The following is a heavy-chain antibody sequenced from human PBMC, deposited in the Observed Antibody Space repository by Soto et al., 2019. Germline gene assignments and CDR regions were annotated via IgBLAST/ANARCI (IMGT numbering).Heavy chain of an antibody. J-gene: IGHJ4*02. CDR2: IYYSGST. V-gene: IGHV4-59*01. Sequence: SETLSLTCTVSDGSISSYYWRWIRQPPGKGLEWIGYIYYSGSTNYNPSLKSRVTISVDTSKNQFSLKLSSVTAADTAVYFCARELNWNYGYFDYWGRGTLVTVS. CDR3: ARELNWNYGYFDY. D-gene: IGHD1-7*01. CDR1: DGSISSYY.